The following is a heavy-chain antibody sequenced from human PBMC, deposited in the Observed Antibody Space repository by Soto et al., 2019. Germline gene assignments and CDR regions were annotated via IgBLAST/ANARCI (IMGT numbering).Heavy chain of an antibody. CDR1: GVSISSSSYY. D-gene: IGHD6-13*01. CDR2: IYYSGST. Sequence: SETLSLTCIVSGVSISSSSYYWGWIRQPPGKGLEWIGSIYYSGSTYYNPSLKSRVTVSVDTSKKQFYLKLSSMTAADTAVYYCATTYSTSWYNYFDYWGQGTLVTVSS. CDR3: ATTYSTSWYNYFDY. J-gene: IGHJ4*02. V-gene: IGHV4-39*01.